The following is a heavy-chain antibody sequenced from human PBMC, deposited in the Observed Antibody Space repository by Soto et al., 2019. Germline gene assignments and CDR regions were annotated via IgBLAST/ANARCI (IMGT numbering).Heavy chain of an antibody. CDR3: ARSGGLDRDFNY. CDR2: IIPMFDTP. Sequence: QVQLVQSGAEVKKPGSSVKVSCKASGGTFSSDSFSWVRQAPGQGLEWMGGIIPMFDTPIYAQKFQDRVTLTADESTSTAYMQLGSLRSGDTAVYYCARSGGLDRDFNYWGQGSLVTVSS. D-gene: IGHD2-15*01. J-gene: IGHJ4*02. V-gene: IGHV1-69*12. CDR1: GGTFSSDS.